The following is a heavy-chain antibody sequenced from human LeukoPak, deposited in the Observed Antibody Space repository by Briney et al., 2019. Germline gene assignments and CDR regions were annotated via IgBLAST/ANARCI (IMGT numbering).Heavy chain of an antibody. CDR2: LNSDGSST. CDR3: AKADSPGIAVAGTRPFDI. V-gene: IGHV3-74*01. D-gene: IGHD6-19*01. CDR1: GFTFSSYW. J-gene: IGHJ3*02. Sequence: GGSLRLSCAASGFTFSSYWMHWVRQAPGKGLVWVSRLNSDGSSTSYADSVKGRFTISRDNSKNTLYLQMNSLRAEDTAVYYCAKADSPGIAVAGTRPFDIWGQGTMVTVSS.